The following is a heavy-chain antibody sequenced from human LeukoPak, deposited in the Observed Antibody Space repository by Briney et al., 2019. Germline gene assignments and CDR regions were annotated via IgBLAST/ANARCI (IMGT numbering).Heavy chain of an antibody. CDR3: AKDAQVYSTYDWRWFDP. Sequence: PGGSLRLSCAASGFTVSSNYMSWVRQAPGKGLEWVSIIYSGGSTYYADSVRGRFTISRDNSKNTLYLLMNSLRAEDTAVYYCAKDAQVYSTYDWRWFDPWGQGTLVTVSS. D-gene: IGHD4-11*01. J-gene: IGHJ5*02. V-gene: IGHV3-66*01. CDR1: GFTVSSNY. CDR2: IYSGGST.